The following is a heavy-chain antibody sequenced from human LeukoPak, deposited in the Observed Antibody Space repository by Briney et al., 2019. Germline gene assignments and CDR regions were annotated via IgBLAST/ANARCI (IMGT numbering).Heavy chain of an antibody. Sequence: PSETLSLTCAVYGGSFSGYYWSWVRQAPGKGLEWVSNVSGSGRGENTYYADSVKGRFTISRDNSKNTLILQMNSLRAEDTTVYYCAKSGYNRFDYWGQGILVTVSS. CDR1: GGSFSGYY. CDR2: VSGSGRGENT. D-gene: IGHD5-24*01. J-gene: IGHJ4*02. V-gene: IGHV3-23*01. CDR3: AKSGYNRFDY.